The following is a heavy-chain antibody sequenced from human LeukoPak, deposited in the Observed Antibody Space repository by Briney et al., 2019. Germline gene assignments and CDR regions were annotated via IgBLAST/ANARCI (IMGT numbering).Heavy chain of an antibody. Sequence: GGSLRLSCAPSGFNFGTYWMSWVRQAPGKGLEGVANINLDGSEKYYVDSVKGRFTISRDNAKNSLYVQMNSLRAEDTALYFCARWVGCSTTSCFGRFDPWGQGTLVTVSS. D-gene: IGHD2-2*01. V-gene: IGHV3-7*01. CDR3: ARWVGCSTTSCFGRFDP. CDR2: INLDGSEK. CDR1: GFNFGTYW. J-gene: IGHJ5*02.